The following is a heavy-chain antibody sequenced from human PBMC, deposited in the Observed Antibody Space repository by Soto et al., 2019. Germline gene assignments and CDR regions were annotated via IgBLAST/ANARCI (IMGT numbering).Heavy chain of an antibody. CDR3: ARVVSLGVAAAGYFDS. Sequence: QVHLAESGGGVVQPGRSLRLSCAATGVTFSNYPMNWVRQAPGKGLEWVAVISYDGNTKHYADSVKGRCTISRDNPRNTLYLQMNSLRVEDTAVYYCARVVSLGVAAAGYFDSCGQGAQVTVSS. J-gene: IGHJ4*02. D-gene: IGHD6-25*01. V-gene: IGHV3-30*04. CDR2: ISYDGNTK. CDR1: GVTFSNYP.